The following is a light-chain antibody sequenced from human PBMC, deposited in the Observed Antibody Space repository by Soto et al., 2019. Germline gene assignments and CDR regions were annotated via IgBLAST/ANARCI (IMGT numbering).Light chain of an antibody. CDR3: MQATQPYT. J-gene: IGKJ2*01. CDR1: QSLVHSDGNTY. CDR2: MIS. Sequence: DIVMTQTPLSSPVTLGQPASISCRSSQSLVHSDGNTYLSWLLQRPGQPPRLLIYMISNRFSGVPARFSGSGAGTVFTLKISRVEAEDVGVYYCMQATQPYTFGQGTKLEIK. V-gene: IGKV2-24*01.